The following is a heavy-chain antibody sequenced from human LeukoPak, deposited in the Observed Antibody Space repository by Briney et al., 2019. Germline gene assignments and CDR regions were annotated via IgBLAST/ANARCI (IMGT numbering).Heavy chain of an antibody. J-gene: IGHJ6*04. Sequence: GGSLRLSCAASGFTFSDYYMSWIRQAPGKGLEWVSYISSGSSTIYYADSVKGRFTVSRDNGKKSLYLHMNSLRAEDTAVYYCARRQDYYAMDVWGKGTTVTVSS. CDR3: ARRQDYYAMDV. V-gene: IGHV3-11*04. CDR2: ISSGSSTI. CDR1: GFTFSDYY.